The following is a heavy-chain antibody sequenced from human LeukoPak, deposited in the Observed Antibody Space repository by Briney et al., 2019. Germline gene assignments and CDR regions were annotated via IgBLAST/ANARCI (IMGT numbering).Heavy chain of an antibody. D-gene: IGHD3-3*01. CDR3: ARGDPDISFGVVGDAFDI. V-gene: IGHV3-20*04. CDR1: GFTFDDHG. Sequence: GGSLRLSCAASGFTFDDHGMSWVRQTPGKGLEWISGIKWNGGSTGYADSVKGRFTISRDNAKNSLYLQMNSLRAEDTAVYYCARGDPDISFGVVGDAFDIWGQGTMVTVSS. J-gene: IGHJ3*02. CDR2: IKWNGGST.